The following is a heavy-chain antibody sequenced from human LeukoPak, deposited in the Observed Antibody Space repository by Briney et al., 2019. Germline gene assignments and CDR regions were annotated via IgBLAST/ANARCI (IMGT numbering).Heavy chain of an antibody. J-gene: IGHJ3*02. CDR3: ARGGAFDI. Sequence: SETLSLTCAVSGGSISSGGYSWSWIRQPPGKGLEWIGEINHSGSTNYNPSLKSQVTISVDTSKNQFSLKLSSVTAADTAVYYCARGGAFDIWGQGTMVTVSS. V-gene: IGHV4-30-2*01. CDR1: GGSISSGGYS. CDR2: INHSGST.